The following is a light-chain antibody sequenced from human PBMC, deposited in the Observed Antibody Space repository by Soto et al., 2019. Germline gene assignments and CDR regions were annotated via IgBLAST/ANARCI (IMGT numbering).Light chain of an antibody. CDR3: QQDGSSPLT. CDR2: GAS. J-gene: IGKJ1*01. V-gene: IGKV3-20*01. CDR1: ESFANTY. Sequence: EIVLTQSPGTLSLSPGERATLSCRASESFANTYLAWYQQKPGQAPRLLIYGASSRATGVPDRFSGSPSGTDLHFTFSISRLEPEDSAVYYCQQDGSSPLTFGQGTKVEIK.